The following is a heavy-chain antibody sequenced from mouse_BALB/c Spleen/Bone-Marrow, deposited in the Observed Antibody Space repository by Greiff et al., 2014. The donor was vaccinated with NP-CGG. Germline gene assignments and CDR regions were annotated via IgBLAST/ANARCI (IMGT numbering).Heavy chain of an antibody. CDR1: GFDSSRYW. CDR3: ARGDHWYFDV. Sequence: EVQRVESGGGLVQPGGSLKLSCAASGFDSSRYWMSWVRQAPGKGLEWIGEINPDSSTINYTPSLKDKFIITRDNAKNTLYLQMSKVRSEDTALYYCARGDHWYFDVWGAGTTVTVSS. V-gene: IGHV4-1*02. CDR2: INPDSSTI. J-gene: IGHJ1*01.